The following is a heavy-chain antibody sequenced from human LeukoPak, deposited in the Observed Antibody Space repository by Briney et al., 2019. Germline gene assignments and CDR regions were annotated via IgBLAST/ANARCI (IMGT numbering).Heavy chain of an antibody. CDR3: ARGGHFKYGGKKGPVGRPIDS. J-gene: IGHJ4*02. V-gene: IGHV3-74*01. CDR2: IDGDGTST. CDR1: GFTFSSYW. D-gene: IGHD4-23*01. Sequence: PGGSLRLSCAASGFTFSSYWMHWVRQAPGKGLVWVSRIDGDGTSTSYTDSVKGRFTISRDNAKNTLYLQMNSLRAEDTAVYYCARGGHFKYGGKKGPVGRPIDSWGQGTLVTVSS.